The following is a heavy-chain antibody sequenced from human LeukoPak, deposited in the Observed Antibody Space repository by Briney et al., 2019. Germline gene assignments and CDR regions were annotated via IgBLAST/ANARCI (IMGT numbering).Heavy chain of an antibody. CDR2: IEQDGSEK. D-gene: IGHD3-10*01. V-gene: IGHV3-7*05. CDR1: GFTFSNYW. J-gene: IGHJ2*01. Sequence: GGSLRLSCAASGFTFSNYWMTWVSQAPGKGLEWVANIEQDGSEKYYVDSVKGRFTISRENAKNSLYLQMNTLRAEDTAVYYCARLFGARYFDLWGRGTLVTVSS. CDR3: ARLFGARYFDL.